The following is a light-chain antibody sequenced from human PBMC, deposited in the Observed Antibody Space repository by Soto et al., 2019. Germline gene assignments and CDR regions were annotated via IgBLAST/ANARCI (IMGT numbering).Light chain of an antibody. V-gene: IGKV3-11*01. CDR3: QQRRNWPPGIT. CDR2: GSS. J-gene: IGKJ5*01. Sequence: EIVMTQSPATLSVSTGERATVSCRAIQTIDSNLAWYQQKPGQAPRLLIYGSSTRATGIPVRFSGSGSGTDFTLTISSLEPEDFAVYYCQQRRNWPPGITFGQGTRLEIK. CDR1: QTIDSN.